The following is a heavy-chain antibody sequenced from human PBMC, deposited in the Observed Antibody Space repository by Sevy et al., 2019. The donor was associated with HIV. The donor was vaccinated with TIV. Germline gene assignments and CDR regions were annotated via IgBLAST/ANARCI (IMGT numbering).Heavy chain of an antibody. CDR1: GFTFSSYG. CDR2: ISYDGSNK. D-gene: IGHD6-13*01. V-gene: IGHV3-30*18. Sequence: GGSLRLSCAASGFTFSSYGMHWVRQAPGKGLEWVAVISYDGSNKYYADSVKGRFTISRDNSKNTLYLQMNSLRAEDTAVYYCAKDEVSSSSWYGMDVWGQGTTVTVSS. CDR3: AKDEVSSSSWYGMDV. J-gene: IGHJ6*02.